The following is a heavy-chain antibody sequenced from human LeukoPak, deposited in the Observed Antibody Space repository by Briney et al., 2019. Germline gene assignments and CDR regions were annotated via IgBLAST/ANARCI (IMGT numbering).Heavy chain of an antibody. CDR2: IANTGTII. D-gene: IGHD1-26*01. CDR3: ARMSSGSSFDY. V-gene: IGHV3-11*01. J-gene: IGHJ4*02. CDR1: GFTFSDYY. Sequence: GGFLRLSCAPSGFTFSDYYMSWLRQAPGKGLQWVAYIANTGTIINYAGSVRGRFTISRDNAKNSVFLQMNGLRADDTAVYYCARMSSGSSFDYWGQGTLVTVSS.